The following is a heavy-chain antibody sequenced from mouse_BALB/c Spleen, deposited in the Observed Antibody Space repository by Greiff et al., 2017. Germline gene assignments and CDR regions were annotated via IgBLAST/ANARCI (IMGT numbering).Heavy chain of an antibody. D-gene: IGHD2-4*01. CDR3: ARFEITTGYYAMDY. CDR1: GFTFSSYA. V-gene: IGHV5-6-5*01. J-gene: IGHJ4*01. CDR2: ISSGGST. Sequence: EVKLEESGGGLVQPGGSRKLSCAASGFTFSSYAMSWVRQTPEKRLEWVASISSGGSTYYPDSVKGRFTISRDNARNILYLQMSSLRSEDTAMYYCARFEITTGYYAMDYWGQGTSVTVSS.